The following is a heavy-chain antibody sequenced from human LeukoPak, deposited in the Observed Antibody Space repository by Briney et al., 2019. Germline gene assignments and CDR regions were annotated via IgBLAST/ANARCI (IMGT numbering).Heavy chain of an antibody. CDR3: ARIDSSGYYVDY. CDR1: GGSFSGYY. V-gene: IGHV4-34*01. Sequence: SETLSLTCAVYGGSFSGYYWSWIRQPPGKGLEWIGEINHSGSTNYNPSLKSRVTISVDTSKNQFSLKLSSVTAADTAVYYCARIDSSGYYVDYWGQGTLVTVSS. D-gene: IGHD3-22*01. J-gene: IGHJ4*02. CDR2: INHSGST.